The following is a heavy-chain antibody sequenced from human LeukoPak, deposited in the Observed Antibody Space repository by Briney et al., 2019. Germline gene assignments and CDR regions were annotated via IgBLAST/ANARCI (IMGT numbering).Heavy chain of an antibody. Sequence: DPGGSPRLSCAASGFTFSSYSMNWVRQAPGKGLEWVSSISISSSYIYYAASVKGRFTISRDNAKNSLYLQMNSLRAEDTAVYYCARGLNCGGDCYSRKFYFDYWGQGSLVTVSS. CDR2: ISISSSYI. CDR3: ARGLNCGGDCYSRKFYFDY. CDR1: GFTFSSYS. V-gene: IGHV3-21*01. D-gene: IGHD2-21*02. J-gene: IGHJ4*02.